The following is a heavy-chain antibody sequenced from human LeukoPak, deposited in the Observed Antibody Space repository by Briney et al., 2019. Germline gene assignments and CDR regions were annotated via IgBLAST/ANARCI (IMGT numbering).Heavy chain of an antibody. CDR1: GGSISSYY. J-gene: IGHJ2*01. D-gene: IGHD5-18*01. CDR3: AREVEPISAMDKRDWYFDL. Sequence: SETLSLTCTVSGGSISSYYWSWIRQPPGKGLEWIGYIYYSGSTNYNPSLKSRVTISVDTSKNQFSLKLSSVTAADTAVYYCAREVEPISAMDKRDWYFDLWGRGTPVTVSS. CDR2: IYYSGST. V-gene: IGHV4-59*01.